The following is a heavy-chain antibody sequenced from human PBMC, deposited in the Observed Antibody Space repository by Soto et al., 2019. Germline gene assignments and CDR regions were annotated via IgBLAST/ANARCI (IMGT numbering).Heavy chain of an antibody. CDR1: GGPISSSDW. D-gene: IGHD2-15*01. CDR3: ARVGYCSGGRYYPAYYCMDV. CDR2: IHHSGST. J-gene: IGHJ6*02. Sequence: QVQLRESGPGLVQPSGTLSLTCSVSGGPISSSDWWSWVRQPPGKGLEWIGQIHHSGSTSNNPSLQRRVTISVEKSKIHYSLKLSSATAADTAVYYCARVGYCSGGRYYPAYYCMDVWGQGTTVTVSS. V-gene: IGHV4-4*02.